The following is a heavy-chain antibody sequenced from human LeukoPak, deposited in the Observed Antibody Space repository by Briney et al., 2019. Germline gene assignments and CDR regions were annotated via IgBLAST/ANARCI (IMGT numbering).Heavy chain of an antibody. J-gene: IGHJ4*02. D-gene: IGHD2-15*01. CDR2: VYTSGST. CDR1: GGSISSYY. CDR3: ALRGYCSGNNCYSDY. V-gene: IGHV4-4*07. Sequence: SETLSFTCTVSGGSISSYYCSWIRQLAGKGLEWIGRVYTSGSTNYNPSLKSRVTMSVDTSKNQFSLKLNSVTAADTAVYYCALRGYCSGNNCYSDYWGQGTLVTVSS.